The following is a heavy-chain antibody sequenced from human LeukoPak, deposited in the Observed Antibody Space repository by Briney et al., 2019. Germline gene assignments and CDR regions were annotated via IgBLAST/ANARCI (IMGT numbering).Heavy chain of an antibody. D-gene: IGHD3-10*01. CDR1: GGSISSYY. CDR2: IYYSGST. CDR3: ARRNRFVGSGSYYNHYYGMDV. Sequence: SETLSLTCTVSGGSISSYYWSWIRQPPGKGLEWIGYIYYSGSTNYNPSLKSRVTISVDTSKNQYSLKLSSVTAADTAVYYCARRNRFVGSGSYYNHYYGMDVWGQGTTVTVSS. J-gene: IGHJ6*02. V-gene: IGHV4-59*08.